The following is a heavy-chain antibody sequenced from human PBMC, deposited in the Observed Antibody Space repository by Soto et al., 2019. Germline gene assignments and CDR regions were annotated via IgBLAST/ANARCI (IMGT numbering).Heavy chain of an antibody. CDR2: IIPIFGTA. D-gene: IGHD3-22*01. CDR3: AREVRYFYDSSAGYYPYYYGMDV. Sequence: QVQLVQSGAEVKKPGSSVKVSCKASGGTFSSYAISWVRQAPGQGLEWMGGIIPIFGTANYAQKFQGRGTITADQSTSTAYMELSSLRAEGTAVYYCAREVRYFYDSSAGYYPYYYGMDVGGQGTAVTFAS. J-gene: IGHJ6*02. V-gene: IGHV1-69*01. CDR1: GGTFSSYA.